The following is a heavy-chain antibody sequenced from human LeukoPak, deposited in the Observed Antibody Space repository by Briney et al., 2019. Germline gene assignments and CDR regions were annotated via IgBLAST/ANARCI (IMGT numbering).Heavy chain of an antibody. CDR2: ISFDGSYK. Sequence: GSLRLSCAASGFTFSNYAMHWVRQAPGKGLEWVAVISFDGSYKYYADSVKGRFTISRDNSKNTLYVQMNSLRAEDTAVYYCARDREYDFWSGYGNFEFDYWGQGTLVTVSS. J-gene: IGHJ4*02. V-gene: IGHV3-30*04. D-gene: IGHD3-3*01. CDR3: ARDREYDFWSGYGNFEFDY. CDR1: GFTFSNYA.